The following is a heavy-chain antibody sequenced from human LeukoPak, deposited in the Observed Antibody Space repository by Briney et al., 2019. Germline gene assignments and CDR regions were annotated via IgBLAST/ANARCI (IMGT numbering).Heavy chain of an antibody. D-gene: IGHD4-17*01. CDR2: ISSSGSTI. J-gene: IGHJ4*02. CDR1: GFTFTDYY. V-gene: IGHV3-11*04. CDR3: ARVAINDYGDYFDY. Sequence: GGSLRLSCAASGFTFTDYYMSWIRQAPGKGLEWLSYISSSGSTIYYADSVKGRFTISRDNAKNSLYLQMNSLRAEDTAVYYCARVAINDYGDYFDYWGQGTLVTVSS.